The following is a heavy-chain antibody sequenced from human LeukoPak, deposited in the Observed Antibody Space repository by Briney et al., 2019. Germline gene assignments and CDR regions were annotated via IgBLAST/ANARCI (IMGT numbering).Heavy chain of an antibody. V-gene: IGHV3-48*02. Sequence: GGSLRLSCAASGFTFSSYSMNWVRQAPGKGLEWVSYISSSSSTIYYADSVKGRFTISRDNAKNSLYLQMNSLRDEDPAVYYCARVEYYGSGSYYRNYYYYGMDVWGPGTTVTASS. CDR3: ARVEYYGSGSYYRNYYYYGMDV. D-gene: IGHD3-10*01. J-gene: IGHJ6*02. CDR1: GFTFSSYS. CDR2: ISSSSSTI.